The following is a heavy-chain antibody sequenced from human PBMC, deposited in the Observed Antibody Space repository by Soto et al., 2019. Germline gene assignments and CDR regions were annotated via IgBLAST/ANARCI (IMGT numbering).Heavy chain of an antibody. D-gene: IGHD6-19*01. CDR1: GYTFTSYG. CDR2: ISAYNGNT. Sequence: QVQLVQSGAEVKKPGASVKVSCKASGYTFTSYGISWVRQAPGQGLEWMGWISAYNGNTNYAQKLQGRVTMTRVTSTSTADMELTSLRSDDTSVYHWASKTVAGTTGFDYWLEGPPVTVSS. V-gene: IGHV1-18*01. CDR3: ASKTVAGTTGFDY. J-gene: IGHJ4*02.